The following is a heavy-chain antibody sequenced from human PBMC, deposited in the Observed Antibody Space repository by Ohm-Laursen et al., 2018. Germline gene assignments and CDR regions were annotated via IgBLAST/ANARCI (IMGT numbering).Heavy chain of an antibody. D-gene: IGHD4-17*01. CDR1: GFTFSSYD. CDR3: ARALRGDYVVGY. Sequence: SLRLSCAASGFTFSSYDMNWVRQAPGRGLEWASYISSSGSTIYYADSVKGRFTISRDNAKNSLYLQMNSLRAEDTAVYYCARALRGDYVVGYWGQGTLVTVSS. CDR2: ISSSGSTI. V-gene: IGHV3-48*03. J-gene: IGHJ4*02.